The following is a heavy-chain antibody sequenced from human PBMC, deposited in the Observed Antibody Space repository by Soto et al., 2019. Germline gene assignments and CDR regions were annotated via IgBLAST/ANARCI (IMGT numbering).Heavy chain of an antibody. CDR3: ARYPGHYDSIGKVPMYYYNTMDV. V-gene: IGHV1-69*06. Sequence: ASVKVSCKASGGTFIRYAFTWVRQAPGQGREWMGGIIPIFGTANYAQKYQGRVTITADKSTSTVYMEMSSLRSDDTAVYYCARYPGHYDSIGKVPMYYYNTMDVWGQGTTVTVSS. CDR1: GGTFIRYA. D-gene: IGHD3-22*01. J-gene: IGHJ6*02. CDR2: IIPIFGTA.